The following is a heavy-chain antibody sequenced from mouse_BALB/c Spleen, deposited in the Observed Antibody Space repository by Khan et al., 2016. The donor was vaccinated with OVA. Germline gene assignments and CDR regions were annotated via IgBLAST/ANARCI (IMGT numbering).Heavy chain of an antibody. CDR2: INPRGGYT. J-gene: IGHJ2*02. Sequence: QVRLQQSGTELARPGASVKMSCKAAGYTFTSYWIGWVKKRPGQGLEWIGDINPRGGYTNYNQKFKGKATLTTDKSSSTAYMQLSSLTSEDSDVYNCARRGAYRRTWDCFDYWGQGTSLIVSS. CDR1: GYTFTSYW. V-gene: IGHV1-63*02. CDR3: ARRGAYRRTWDCFDY.